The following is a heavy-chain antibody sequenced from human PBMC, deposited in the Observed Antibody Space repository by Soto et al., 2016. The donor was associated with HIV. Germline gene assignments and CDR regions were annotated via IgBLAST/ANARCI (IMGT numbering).Heavy chain of an antibody. D-gene: IGHD5-12*01. CDR2: ISYDGSNK. J-gene: IGHJ4*02. CDR3: ARPYSGYDFPNF. CDR1: RFSFGSYA. Sequence: VQLVESGGGVVQPGRSLRLSCVASRFSFGSYAMHWVRQAPGKGLEWVAVISYDGSNKYFADFVKGRFTISRDNSKNTLHLQMNSLRTEDTAVYYCARPYSGYDFPNFWGQGNPGHRLL. V-gene: IGHV3-30*04.